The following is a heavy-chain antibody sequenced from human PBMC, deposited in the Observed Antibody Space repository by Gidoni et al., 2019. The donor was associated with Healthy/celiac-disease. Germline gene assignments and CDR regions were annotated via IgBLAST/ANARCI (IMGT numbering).Heavy chain of an antibody. CDR3: ARSNPVYYYGMDV. CDR2: IWYDGSNK. J-gene: IGHJ6*02. Sequence: QVQLVESGGGVVQPGRSLRLSCAASGFTFSSYGMHWVRQAPGKGLEWVAVIWYDGSNKYYADSVKGRFTISRDNSKNTLYLQMNSLRAEDTAVYYCARSNPVYYYGMDVWGQGTTVTVSS. D-gene: IGHD4-4*01. V-gene: IGHV3-33*01. CDR1: GFTFSSYG.